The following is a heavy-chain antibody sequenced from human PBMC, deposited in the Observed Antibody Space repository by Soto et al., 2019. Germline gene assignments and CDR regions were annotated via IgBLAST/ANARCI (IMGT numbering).Heavy chain of an antibody. CDR3: ASAVIAARRHLEDY. V-gene: IGHV3-48*02. J-gene: IGHJ4*02. Sequence: ESGGGLVQPGGSLRLSCAASGFTFSSYSMNWVRQAPGKGLEWVSYISSSSSTIYYADSVKGRFTISRDNAKNSLYLQMNSLRDEDTAVYYCASAVIAARRHLEDYWGQGTLVTVSS. CDR1: GFTFSSYS. CDR2: ISSSSSTI. D-gene: IGHD6-6*01.